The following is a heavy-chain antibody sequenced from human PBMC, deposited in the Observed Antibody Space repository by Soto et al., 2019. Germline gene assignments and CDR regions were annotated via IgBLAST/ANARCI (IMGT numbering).Heavy chain of an antibody. CDR1: GFTFSSYG. D-gene: IGHD3-10*01. CDR3: AKDRMGAGVRGYFDY. J-gene: IGHJ4*02. CDR2: IIYDGSTK. Sequence: QVQLVESGGGVVQPGRSLRLSCAASGFTFSSYGMHWVRQAPGKGLEWVAVIIYDGSTKYYADSVKGRFTISSDNSKSTLYLQMNSLRAEDTAVYYCAKDRMGAGVRGYFDYWGQGTLVTVSS. V-gene: IGHV3-30*18.